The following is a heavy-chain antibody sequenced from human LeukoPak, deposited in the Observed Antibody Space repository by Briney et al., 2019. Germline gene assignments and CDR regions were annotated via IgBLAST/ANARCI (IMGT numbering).Heavy chain of an antibody. Sequence: ETGGSLRLSCAASGFTFSSYGMSWVRQASGKGLEWVSAISGSGGSTYYADSVKGRFTISRDNSKNTLYLQMNSLRAEDTAVYYCAKSGTARDIVVVPAAMVSRNDAFDIWGQGTMVTVSS. CDR3: AKSGTARDIVVVPAAMVSRNDAFDI. CDR2: ISGSGGST. J-gene: IGHJ3*02. D-gene: IGHD2-2*01. V-gene: IGHV3-23*01. CDR1: GFTFSSYG.